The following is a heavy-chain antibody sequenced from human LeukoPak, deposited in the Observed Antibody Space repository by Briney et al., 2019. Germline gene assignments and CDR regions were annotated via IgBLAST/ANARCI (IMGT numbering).Heavy chain of an antibody. J-gene: IGHJ4*02. CDR1: AFTFSSYW. D-gene: IGHD2-15*01. CDR2: INSDGSST. V-gene: IGHV3-74*01. Sequence: GGSLRLSCAASAFTFSSYWMHWVRQAPGKGLVWVSRINSDGSSTSYADSVKGRFTISRDNAKNTLYLQMNSLRAEDTAMYYCARGSDCSGGSCPLFDSWGQGTLVSVSS. CDR3: ARGSDCSGGSCPLFDS.